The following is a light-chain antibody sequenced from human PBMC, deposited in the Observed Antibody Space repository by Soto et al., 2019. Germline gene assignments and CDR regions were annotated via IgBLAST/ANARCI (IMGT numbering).Light chain of an antibody. J-gene: IGKJ4*01. Sequence: DIQMTQSPSSLSSSVGDRVTITCRASQSITSHLNWYQQKPGKAPKLLIYAASTVQSGVPSRFTGNGSGTQFTLTNSSLQPEDFATYYCQQSYRTPLTFGGGTNVEIK. V-gene: IGKV1-39*01. CDR2: AAS. CDR3: QQSYRTPLT. CDR1: QSITSH.